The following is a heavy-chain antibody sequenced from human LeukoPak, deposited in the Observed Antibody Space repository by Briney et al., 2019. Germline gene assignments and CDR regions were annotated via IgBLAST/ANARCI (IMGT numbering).Heavy chain of an antibody. J-gene: IGHJ4*02. CDR3: AKGGTVAGPFDY. CDR2: ISWNSGSI. CDR1: GFTFDDYA. V-gene: IGHV3-9*01. D-gene: IGHD6-19*01. Sequence: GRSLRLSCAASGFTFDDYAMHWVRQAPGKGLEWVSGISWNSGSIGYADSVKGRFTISRDNAKNSLYLQMNSLRAEDTALYYCAKGGTVAGPFDYRGQGTLVTVSS.